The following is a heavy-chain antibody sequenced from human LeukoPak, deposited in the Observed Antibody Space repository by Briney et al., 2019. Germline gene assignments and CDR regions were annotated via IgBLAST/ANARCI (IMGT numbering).Heavy chain of an antibody. J-gene: IGHJ4*02. Sequence: GGSLRLSCAASGFTFSSYWMAWVRQAPGKGLEWVANIKHDGSEKYHVASAEGRFTISRDNAKNSLYLQMNSLRAEDTAVYYCAREEWLIRGYFDYWGPGTLVTVSS. CDR1: GFTFSSYW. V-gene: IGHV3-7*01. D-gene: IGHD6-19*01. CDR2: IKHDGSEK. CDR3: AREEWLIRGYFDY.